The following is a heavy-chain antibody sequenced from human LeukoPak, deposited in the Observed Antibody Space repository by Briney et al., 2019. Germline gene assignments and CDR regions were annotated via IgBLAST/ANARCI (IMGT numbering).Heavy chain of an antibody. D-gene: IGHD6-19*01. CDR2: ISGSGGST. J-gene: IGHJ4*02. CDR1: GFTCSSYA. V-gene: IGHV3-23*01. CDR3: AKEPYFGVAGTNYFDY. Sequence: GGSLRLSCAASGFTCSSYAMSWVRQAPGKGLEGVSAISGSGGSTYYADSVKSRFSISRDNSKNPLYLQMNSLRAEDTAVYYCAKEPYFGVAGTNYFDYWGQGTLVTVSS.